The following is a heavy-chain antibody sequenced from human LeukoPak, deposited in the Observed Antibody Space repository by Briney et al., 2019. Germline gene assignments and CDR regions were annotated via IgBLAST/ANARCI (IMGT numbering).Heavy chain of an antibody. CDR2: IIPILGIA. Sequence: SVKVSCKASGGTFSSYAISWVRQAPGQGLEWMGRIIPILGIANYAQKFQGRVTITADKSTSTAYMELSSLRSEDTAVYYCAGPYPGGAFDIWGQGTMVTVSS. CDR1: GGTFSSYA. D-gene: IGHD1-14*01. CDR3: AGPYPGGAFDI. V-gene: IGHV1-69*04. J-gene: IGHJ3*02.